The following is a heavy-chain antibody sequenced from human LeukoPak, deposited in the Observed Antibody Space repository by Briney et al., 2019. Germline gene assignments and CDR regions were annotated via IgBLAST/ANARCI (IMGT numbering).Heavy chain of an antibody. J-gene: IGHJ3*02. CDR3: ARQETSSYNGAFDI. Sequence: PGGSLRLSCAASGLTFSSYWMSWVRQAPGKGLEWVANIKKDGSEKYYVDSVKGRFTISRDNAKNPLYLQMNSLRADDTAVYHCARQETSSYNGAFDIWGQGTMVTVSS. CDR1: GLTFSSYW. CDR2: IKKDGSEK. D-gene: IGHD1-26*01. V-gene: IGHV3-7*01.